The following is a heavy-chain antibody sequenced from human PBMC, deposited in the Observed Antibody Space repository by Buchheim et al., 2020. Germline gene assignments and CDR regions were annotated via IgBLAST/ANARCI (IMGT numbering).Heavy chain of an antibody. CDR2: INHSGRT. CDR1: GGSFSGYY. CDR3: AKGRPGTIRFYWYFDL. D-gene: IGHD1-1*01. Sequence: QVQLQQWGAGLLKPSETLSLTCAVYGGSFSGYYCSWIRQPPGKGLEWIGEINHSGRTNYNPSLKSRVPISLDKSKNQFTLKLSSVTAADAAVYYCAKGRPGTIRFYWYFDLWGRGTL. J-gene: IGHJ2*01. V-gene: IGHV4-34*01.